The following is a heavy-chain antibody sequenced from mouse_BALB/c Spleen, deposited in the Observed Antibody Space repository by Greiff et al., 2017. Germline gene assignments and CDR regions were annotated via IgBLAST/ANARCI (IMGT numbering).Heavy chain of an antibody. CDR2: ISDGGSYT. J-gene: IGHJ4*01. D-gene: IGHD2-3*01. CDR1: GFTFSDYY. Sequence: EVQGVESGGGLVKPGGSLKLSCAASGFTFSDYYMYWVRQTPEKRLEWVATISDGGSYTYYPDSVKGRFTISRDNAKNNLYLQMSSLKSEDTAMYYCARDKGDGIEDSYAMDYWGQGTSVTVSS. V-gene: IGHV5-4*02. CDR3: ARDKGDGIEDSYAMDY.